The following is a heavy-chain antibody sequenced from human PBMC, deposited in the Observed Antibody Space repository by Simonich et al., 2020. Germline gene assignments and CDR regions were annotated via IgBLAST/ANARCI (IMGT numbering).Heavy chain of an antibody. V-gene: IGHV3-74*01. CDR1: GFTFSSYW. CDR3: ARNRLDY. J-gene: IGHJ4*02. Sequence: EVQLVESGGGLVKPGGSLRLSCAASGFTFSSYWMHWVRPAPWRGLWCVSRINSDGSSTSYADTVKGRFTISRDNAKNPLYLQMNSLRAEDTAVYYCARNRLDYWGQGTLVTVSS. CDR2: INSDGSST.